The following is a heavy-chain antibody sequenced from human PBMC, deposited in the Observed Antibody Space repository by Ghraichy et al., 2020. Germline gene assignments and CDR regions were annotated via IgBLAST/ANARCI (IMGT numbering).Heavy chain of an antibody. Sequence: GESLRLSCAASGFTFSSYAMSWVRQAPGKGLEWVSAISGSGGSTYYADSVKGRFTISRDNSKNTLYLQMNSLRAEDTAVYYCAKGGWYYYGSGSYYHWGQGTLVTVSS. J-gene: IGHJ4*02. CDR3: AKGGWYYYGSGSYYH. CDR1: GFTFSSYA. V-gene: IGHV3-23*01. CDR2: ISGSGGST. D-gene: IGHD3-10*01.